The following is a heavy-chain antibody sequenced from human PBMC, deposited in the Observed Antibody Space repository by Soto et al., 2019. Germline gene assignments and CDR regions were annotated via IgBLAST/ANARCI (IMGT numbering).Heavy chain of an antibody. Sequence: QVQLVQSGAEVKKPGASVKVSCKASGYTFTDYYMHWVRQAPGQGLEWMGWMNCDSGGTNYAQKFQGRVTMTRDTSIRTAYMELSRLTSDDTAVYYCARGPGTVFLADSWGQGTLVPVSS. CDR2: MNCDSGGT. V-gene: IGHV1-2*02. D-gene: IGHD3-10*01. CDR3: ARGPGTVFLADS. J-gene: IGHJ4*02. CDR1: GYTFTDYY.